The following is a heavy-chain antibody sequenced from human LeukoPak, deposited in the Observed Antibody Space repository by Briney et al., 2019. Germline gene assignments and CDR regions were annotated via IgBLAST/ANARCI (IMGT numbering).Heavy chain of an antibody. D-gene: IGHD3-22*01. CDR1: GFTVSSNH. V-gene: IGHV3-66*01. Sequence: GGSLRLSCAASGFTVSSNHMSWVRQAPGKGLEWVSVIYSGGSTYYADSVKGRFTISRDNSKNTLYLQMNSLRAEDTAVYYCARDFFYYDSSGYYSVDAFDIWGQGTMVTVSS. J-gene: IGHJ3*02. CDR2: IYSGGST. CDR3: ARDFFYYDSSGYYSVDAFDI.